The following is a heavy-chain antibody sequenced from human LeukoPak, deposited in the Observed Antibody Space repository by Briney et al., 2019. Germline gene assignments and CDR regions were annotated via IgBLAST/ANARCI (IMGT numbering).Heavy chain of an antibody. D-gene: IGHD3-22*01. V-gene: IGHV4-59*08. J-gene: IGHJ4*02. CDR3: ARHSSGYMGNDY. Sequence: PSETLSLTCTVSGGSISSYYWSWIRQPPGKGLEWIGYIYYSGSTNHNPSLKSRVTISVDTSKNQFSLKLSSVTAADTAVYYCARHSSGYMGNDYWGQGTLVTVSS. CDR1: GGSISSYY. CDR2: IYYSGST.